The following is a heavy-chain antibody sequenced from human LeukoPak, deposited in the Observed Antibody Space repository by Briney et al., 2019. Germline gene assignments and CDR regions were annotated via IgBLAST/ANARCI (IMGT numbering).Heavy chain of an antibody. D-gene: IGHD3-16*01. CDR1: GFTFSSYA. CDR2: ICGSGGRT. V-gene: IGHV3-23*01. CDR3: AKWGAGSLSIGMDV. Sequence: GVSLRLSCAASGFTFSSYAMSWVRQAPGTGLECVSAICGSGGRTYYADSVKGPVTISRDNPKNTLYLQMNSLRAEDTAVYYCAKWGAGSLSIGMDVWGQGTTVTVS. J-gene: IGHJ6*02.